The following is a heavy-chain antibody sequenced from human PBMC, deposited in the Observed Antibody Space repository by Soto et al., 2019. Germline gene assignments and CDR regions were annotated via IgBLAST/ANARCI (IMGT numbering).Heavy chain of an antibody. CDR1: GFIFINNG. Sequence: QVQLVESGGGVVQPGRSLRLSCVGSGFIFINNGMHWVRQTPGKGLEWVAFMSYDGSDTFYADSVKGRFTISRDNSKTTLFLHMSNLRAEDTAMYYCTIVRVANSALDHWGQGTLVTVSS. CDR3: TIVRVANSALDH. D-gene: IGHD3-10*02. CDR2: MSYDGSDT. V-gene: IGHV3-30*03. J-gene: IGHJ4*02.